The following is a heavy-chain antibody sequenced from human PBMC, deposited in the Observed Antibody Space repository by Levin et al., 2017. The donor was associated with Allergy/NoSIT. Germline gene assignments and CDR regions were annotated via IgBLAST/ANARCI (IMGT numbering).Heavy chain of an antibody. D-gene: IGHD6-13*01. V-gene: IGHV1-3*01. Sequence: PGESLKISCKASGYTFTSYAIHWVRQAPGQRLERMGWISAGNGNTKYSQKFQGRVTITRDISASTAYMELSSLRSEDTAVFYCAISSWFEDYYYGMDVWGQGTTVTVSS. CDR3: AISSWFEDYYYGMDV. J-gene: IGHJ6*02. CDR1: GYTFTSYA. CDR2: ISAGNGNT.